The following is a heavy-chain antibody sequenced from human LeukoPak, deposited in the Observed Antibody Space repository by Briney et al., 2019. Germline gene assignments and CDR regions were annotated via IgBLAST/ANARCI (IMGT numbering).Heavy chain of an antibody. CDR2: ISAAGGAT. CDR3: ARGVQLWYFDY. D-gene: IGHD1-1*01. Sequence: GGSPRLSCAASGFTFRDYAINWVRQAPGKGLEWVSSISAAGGATYYADSVKGRFAISRVNSKNVVYLQMNSLRPDDTAVYYCARGVQLWYFDYWGHGTLVTVSS. CDR1: GFTFRDYA. J-gene: IGHJ4*01. V-gene: IGHV3-23*01.